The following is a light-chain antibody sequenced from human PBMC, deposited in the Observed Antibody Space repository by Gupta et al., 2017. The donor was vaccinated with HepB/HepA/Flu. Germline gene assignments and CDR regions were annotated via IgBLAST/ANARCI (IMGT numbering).Light chain of an antibody. CDR1: SSDVGGYNY. Sequence: QPALTQPPSASGSPGQSVTIYCTGTSSDVGGYNYVSWYQQHPGKAHNRMMYEVRRRPSGVPDRLSGSKSGNTASMTVSGLEAEDEADYYCSSYASSNNLIFGGGTKLTVL. CDR2: EVR. V-gene: IGLV2-8*01. J-gene: IGLJ2*01. CDR3: SSYASSNNLI.